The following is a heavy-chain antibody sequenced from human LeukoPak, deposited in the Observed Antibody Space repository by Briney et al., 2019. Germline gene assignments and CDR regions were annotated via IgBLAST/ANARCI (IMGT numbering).Heavy chain of an antibody. Sequence: ASVKVSCKASGYTFTSYDINWVRQATGQGLEWMGWMNPNSGNTGYAQKFQGRVTITRNTSITTVYMELSSLRSEDTAVYYCARDPRGAVGYFDYWGQGTLVTVSS. CDR2: MNPNSGNT. CDR3: ARDPRGAVGYFDY. D-gene: IGHD1-26*01. CDR1: GYTFTSYD. J-gene: IGHJ4*02. V-gene: IGHV1-8*03.